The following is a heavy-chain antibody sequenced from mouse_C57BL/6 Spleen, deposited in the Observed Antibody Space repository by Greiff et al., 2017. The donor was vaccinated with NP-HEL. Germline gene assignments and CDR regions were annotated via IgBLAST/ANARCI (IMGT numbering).Heavy chain of an antibody. CDR2: INPNNGGT. V-gene: IGHV1-18*01. CDR1: GYTFTDYN. J-gene: IGHJ2*01. Sequence: EVQLQQSGPELVKPGASVKIPCKASGYTFTDYNMDWVKQSHGKSLEWIGDINPNNGGTIYNQKFKGKATLTVDKSSSTAYMELRSLTSEDTAVYYCARRYYGSSYVGYFDYWGQGTTLTVSS. D-gene: IGHD1-1*01. CDR3: ARRYYGSSYVGYFDY.